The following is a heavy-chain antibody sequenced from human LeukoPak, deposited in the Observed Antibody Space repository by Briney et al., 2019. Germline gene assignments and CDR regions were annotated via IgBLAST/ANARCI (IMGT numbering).Heavy chain of an antibody. CDR1: GFTFSDAR. CDR3: TTDSSYYDFWSDYYYLDS. J-gene: IGHJ4*02. D-gene: IGHD3-3*01. V-gene: IGHV3-15*01. CDR2: IKSKTDGGTT. Sequence: PGGSLRLSCEVSGFTFSDARMSWVRQAPGKGLEWVARIKSKTDGGTTDYAAPVKGRFSISRDDSKNTLYLQMNSLKIADTAVYCCTTDSSYYDFWSDYYYLDSWGQGTLVTVSS.